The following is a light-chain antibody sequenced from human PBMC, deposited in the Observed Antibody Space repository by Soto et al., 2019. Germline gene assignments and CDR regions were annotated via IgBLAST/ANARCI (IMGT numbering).Light chain of an antibody. CDR3: CAYAGSYV. V-gene: IGLV2-11*01. CDR1: SSDVGGYNY. CDR2: DVS. J-gene: IGLJ1*01. Sequence: QSVLTQPRSVSGSPGQSVTISCTGTSSDVGGYNYVSWYQQHPGKAPKLMIYDVSKRPSGVPYRFSGSKSGNTASLTISGLQAEDEADYYCCAYAGSYVFGTGTKLTVL.